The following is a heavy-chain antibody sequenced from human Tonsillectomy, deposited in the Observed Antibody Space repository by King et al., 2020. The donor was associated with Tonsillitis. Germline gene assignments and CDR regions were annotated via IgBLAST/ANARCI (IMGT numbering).Heavy chain of an antibody. J-gene: IGHJ4*02. Sequence: QLVQSGVEVKKPGESLKISCKGSGYSFTSYWIAWVRQMPGKGLEWMGIIYAGDSNIKYSPSFQGQVTISADKSISTAYLQLSSLKASDTSIYYCARRSPTFCESVCYSTFDYWGQGTLVTVS. CDR3: ARRSPTFCESVCYSTFDY. CDR2: IYAGDSNI. V-gene: IGHV5-51*03. D-gene: IGHD2-21*01. CDR1: GYSFTSYW.